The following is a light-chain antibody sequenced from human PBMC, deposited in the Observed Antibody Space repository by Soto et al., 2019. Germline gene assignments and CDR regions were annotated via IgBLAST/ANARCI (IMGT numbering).Light chain of an antibody. Sequence: QSVLTQPPSVSGAPGQRVTISCTGRSSNIGAGYEVHWYQQLPGTAPKLLIYSNNNRPSGVPDRISGSKSGTSASLAITGLEAEDEADYYCQSYDSSLSVNWVFGGGTKLTVL. V-gene: IGLV1-40*01. CDR1: SSNIGAGYE. CDR3: QSYDSSLSVNWV. CDR2: SNN. J-gene: IGLJ3*02.